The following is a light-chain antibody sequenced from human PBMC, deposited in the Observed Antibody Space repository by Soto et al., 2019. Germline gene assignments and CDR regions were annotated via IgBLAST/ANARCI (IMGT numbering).Light chain of an antibody. CDR2: DAS. V-gene: IGKV3-11*01. CDR1: QSVSSY. Sequence: EIVLTQSPATLSLSPGERATLSCRASQSVSSYLAWYQQKPGQAPRLLIYDASTRATGIPARFSGSGSGTDFTLTISSREPEDFAVYYCQQRSNWRALTFGGGTKVEIK. CDR3: QQRSNWRALT. J-gene: IGKJ4*01.